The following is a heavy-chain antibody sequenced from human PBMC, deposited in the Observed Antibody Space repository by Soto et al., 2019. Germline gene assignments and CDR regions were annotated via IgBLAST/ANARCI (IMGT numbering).Heavy chain of an antibody. Sequence: QVQLVESGGGVVQPGRSLRLSCAASGFPFTTYGMHWVREGPGKGLEWVAVISYDGSNRYYADSVKGRFTISRDNSKNTLYLHMNDLRPEDTALYYCVGGQYYFDYRGQGTLVTVSS. V-gene: IGHV3-30*03. CDR3: VGGQYYFDY. D-gene: IGHD3-10*01. CDR2: ISYDGSNR. CDR1: GFPFTTYG. J-gene: IGHJ4*02.